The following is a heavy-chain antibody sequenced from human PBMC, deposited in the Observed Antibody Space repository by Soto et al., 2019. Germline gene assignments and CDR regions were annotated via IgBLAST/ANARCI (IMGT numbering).Heavy chain of an antibody. CDR2: ISGSGIST. D-gene: IGHD3-16*01. CDR3: AKSAGSNAYYPNDY. J-gene: IGHJ4*02. V-gene: IGHV3-23*01. Sequence: GGSLRLSCAASGFTLSSYAMTWVRQAPGKGLEWVSSISGSGISTYYADSVKGRFTISRDNSKNTLYLQMNSLRAEDAAVYYCAKSAGSNAYYPNDYWGQGTLVTVSS. CDR1: GFTLSSYA.